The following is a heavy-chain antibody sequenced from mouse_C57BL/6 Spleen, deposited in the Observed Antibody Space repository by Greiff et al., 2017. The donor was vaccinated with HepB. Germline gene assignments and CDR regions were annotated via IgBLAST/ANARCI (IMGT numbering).Heavy chain of an antibody. CDR1: GYTFTSYW. J-gene: IGHJ4*01. Sequence: QVQLQQPGAELVRPGSSVKLSCKASGYTFTSYWMHWVKQRPIQGLEWIGNIDPSDSETHYNQKFKDKATLTVDKSSSTAYMQLSSLTSEDSAVYYCARKDYYGSSYGGAMDYWGQGTSVTVSS. CDR2: IDPSDSET. D-gene: IGHD1-1*01. V-gene: IGHV1-52*01. CDR3: ARKDYYGSSYGGAMDY.